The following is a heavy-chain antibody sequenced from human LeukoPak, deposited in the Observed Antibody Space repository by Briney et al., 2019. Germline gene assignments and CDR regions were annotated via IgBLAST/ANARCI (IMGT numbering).Heavy chain of an antibody. CDR2: IYTSGST. J-gene: IGHJ4*02. V-gene: IGHV4-61*02. Sequence: SETLSLTCTVSGGSIRSSSYYWSWIRQPAGKGLEWIGRIYTSGSTNYNPSLKSRVTMSVDTSKNQFSLKLSSVTAADTAVYYCARDVVAAPGTWDYWGQGTLVTVSS. D-gene: IGHD6-13*01. CDR1: GGSIRSSSYY. CDR3: ARDVVAAPGTWDY.